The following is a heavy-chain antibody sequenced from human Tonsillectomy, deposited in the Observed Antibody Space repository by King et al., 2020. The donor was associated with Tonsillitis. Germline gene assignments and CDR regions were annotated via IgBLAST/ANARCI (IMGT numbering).Heavy chain of an antibody. V-gene: IGHV3-9*01. CDR1: GFTFDDYT. J-gene: IGHJ6*02. D-gene: IGHD6-19*01. CDR2: ITWNSGSI. CDR3: AKDIESSGWYGMDV. Sequence: VQLVESGGGLVQPGRSLRLSCAASGFTFDDYTMHWVRQAPGKGLEWVSGITWNSGSICYVASVKGRFTISRENAKNSLYLQMNSLRPEDTALYDCAKDIESSGWYGMDVWGQGTTVTVSS.